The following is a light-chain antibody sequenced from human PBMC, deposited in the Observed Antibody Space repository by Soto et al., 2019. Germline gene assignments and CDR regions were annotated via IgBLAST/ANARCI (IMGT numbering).Light chain of an antibody. CDR2: DVT. CDR1: SSDVGNYNF. Sequence: QSALTQPASVSGSPGQSITISCTGTSSDVGNYNFVSWYKQHPGKAPQLIIYDVTNRPSGVSNRFSGSKSGNTASLTISGLQAEDEDYYYGSAYTSCSTLRVFGTVTELTVL. CDR3: SAYTSCSTLRV. J-gene: IGLJ1*01. V-gene: IGLV2-14*01.